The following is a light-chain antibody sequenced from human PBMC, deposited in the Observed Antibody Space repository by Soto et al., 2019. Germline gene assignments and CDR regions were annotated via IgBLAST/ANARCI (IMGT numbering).Light chain of an antibody. CDR1: SSNIGSNA. Sequence: QSVLTQPPSVSEAPRQRVTISCSGSSSNIGSNAVNWYQQLPGKAPKLLVFYDDLLPSGVSDRFSGSKSGTSASLAISGLQSEDEATYSCATWDDSLIGVVFGGGTKVTVL. CDR3: ATWDDSLIGVV. V-gene: IGLV1-36*01. J-gene: IGLJ2*01. CDR2: YDD.